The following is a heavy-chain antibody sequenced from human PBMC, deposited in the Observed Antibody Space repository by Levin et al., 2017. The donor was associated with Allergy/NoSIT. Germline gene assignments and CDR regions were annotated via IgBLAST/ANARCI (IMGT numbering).Heavy chain of an antibody. V-gene: IGHV3-66*01. J-gene: IGHJ6*03. Sequence: PGGSLRLSCAASGFTVSSNYMSWVRQAPGKGLGWVSVIYSGGSTYYADSVKGRFTISRDNSKNTLYLQMNSLRAEDTAVYYCARVYYDILTGYYNTGYYYYYYMDVWGKGTTVTVSS. D-gene: IGHD3-9*01. CDR2: IYSGGST. CDR1: GFTVSSNY. CDR3: ARVYYDILTGYYNTGYYYYYYMDV.